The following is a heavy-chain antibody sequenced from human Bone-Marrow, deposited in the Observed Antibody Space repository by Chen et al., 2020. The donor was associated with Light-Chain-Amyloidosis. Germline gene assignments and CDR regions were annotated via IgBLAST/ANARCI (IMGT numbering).Heavy chain of an antibody. CDR1: GASVSSDYHY. J-gene: IGHJ4*02. CDR3: VRRDVRWHIDF. D-gene: IGHD6-13*01. Sequence: QVQLQESGPGLVKPSGTLSLTCTVAGASVSSDYHYWTWIRQPPGDRLEWIGYIYYTGSTKYNPSLESRIAISIYTSKNQFSLKVNSVTAADTAVYYCVRRDVRWHIDFWGQGALVTVSS. V-gene: IGHV4-61*01. CDR2: IYYTGST.